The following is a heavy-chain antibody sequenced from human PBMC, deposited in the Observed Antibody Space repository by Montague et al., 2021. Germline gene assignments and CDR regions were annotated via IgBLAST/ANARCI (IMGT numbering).Heavy chain of an antibody. V-gene: IGHV6-1*01. CDR2: CHHRPKWNN. CDR3: ARTSASSDC. J-gene: IGHJ4*02. CDR1: GDSVAVKEAR. Sequence: CAISGDSVAVKEARRSWDEHTSSIQLPWQLICHHRPKWNNDYAVSVKSRITINPDTSKNQISLQLNSVTPEDTAVYYCARTSASSDCWGQGTLVTVSS. D-gene: IGHD1-26*01.